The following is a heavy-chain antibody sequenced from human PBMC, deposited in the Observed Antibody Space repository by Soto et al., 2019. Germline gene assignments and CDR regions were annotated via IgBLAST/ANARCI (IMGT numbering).Heavy chain of an antibody. V-gene: IGHV4-39*01. CDR2: IFYSGNT. Sequence: SETLSLTCTVSGGSISSTSYYWGWIRQSPGKGLEWIGSIFYSGNTFYNPSLKSRLTISVDTSMNQFSLKLTSVTAADTAVYYCARAVVLTGYYYFDYWGPRIPVTVSS. CDR3: ARAVVLTGYYYFDY. J-gene: IGHJ4*02. CDR1: GGSISSTSYY. D-gene: IGHD3-9*01.